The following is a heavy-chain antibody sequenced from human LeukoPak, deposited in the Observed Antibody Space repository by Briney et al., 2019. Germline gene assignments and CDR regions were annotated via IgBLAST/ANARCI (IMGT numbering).Heavy chain of an antibody. CDR3: ARVGALGAFDI. CDR2: IYYSGST. Sequence: SETLSLPRTVSGGSISSYYWSWIRQPPGKGLEWIGYIYYSGSTNYNPSLKSRVTISVDTSKTQFSLKLSSVTAADTAVYYCARVGALGAFDIWGQGTMVTVSS. J-gene: IGHJ3*02. CDR1: GGSISSYY. D-gene: IGHD7-27*01. V-gene: IGHV4-59*08.